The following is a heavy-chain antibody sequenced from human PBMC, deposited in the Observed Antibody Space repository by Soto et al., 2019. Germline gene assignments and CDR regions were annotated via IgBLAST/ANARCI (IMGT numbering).Heavy chain of an antibody. D-gene: IGHD2-2*01. CDR3: TTFGGCSSTSCYFSSYYYYMDV. Sequence: GGSLRLSCAASGFTFSNAWMSWVRQAPGKGLEWVGRIKSKTDGGTTDYAAPVKGRFTISRDDSKNTLYLQMNSLKTEDTAVYYCTTFGGCSSTSCYFSSYYYYMDVWGKGTTVTVSS. CDR1: GFTFSNAW. J-gene: IGHJ6*03. V-gene: IGHV3-15*01. CDR2: IKSKTDGGTT.